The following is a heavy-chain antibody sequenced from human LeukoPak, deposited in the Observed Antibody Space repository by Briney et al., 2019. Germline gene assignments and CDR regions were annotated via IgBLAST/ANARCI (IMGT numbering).Heavy chain of an antibody. CDR2: ISSSSSYI. CDR1: GFTFSSYS. D-gene: IGHD6-19*01. V-gene: IGHV3-21*01. CDR3: ARIAEGIAVAGTRYYYYMDV. Sequence: GGSLRLSCAASGFTFSSYSMNWVRQAPGKGLEWVSSISSSSSYIYYADSVKGRFTISRDNAKNSLYLQMNSLRAGDTAVYYCARIAEGIAVAGTRYYYYMDVWGKGTTVTVSS. J-gene: IGHJ6*03.